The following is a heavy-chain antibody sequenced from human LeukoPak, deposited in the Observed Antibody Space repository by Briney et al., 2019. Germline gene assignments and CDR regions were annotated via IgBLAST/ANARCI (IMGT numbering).Heavy chain of an antibody. V-gene: IGHV3-74*01. D-gene: IGHD3-22*01. J-gene: IGHJ4*01. CDR3: ARGPGSSGGAYVGDY. CDR1: GFTXXXHW. Sequence: XLXXAXSGFTXXXHWMHWVRQVPGRGPVWVSRADGGGSSTSYADSVKGRFSISRDNAKSTLYLQMNGLRAEDTAVYYCARGPGSSGGAYVGDYWGHGTLVTVSS. CDR2: ADGGGSST.